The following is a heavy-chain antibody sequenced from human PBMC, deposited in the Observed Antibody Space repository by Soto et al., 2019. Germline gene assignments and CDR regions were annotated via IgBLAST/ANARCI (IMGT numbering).Heavy chain of an antibody. Sequence: GXSLRLSCAASGFTFSSYSINWVPQAPGKGLEWVSYISSSSSTIYYADSVKGRFTISRDNAKNSLYLQMNRLRAEDTAVYYCARDYSSYGPFDYWGQGTLVTVSS. CDR1: GFTFSSYS. CDR3: ARDYSSYGPFDY. CDR2: ISSSSSTI. D-gene: IGHD5-18*01. V-gene: IGHV3-48*01. J-gene: IGHJ4*02.